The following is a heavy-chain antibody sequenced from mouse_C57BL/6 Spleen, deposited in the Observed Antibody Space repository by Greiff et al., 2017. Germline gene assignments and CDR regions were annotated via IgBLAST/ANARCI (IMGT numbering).Heavy chain of an antibody. Sequence: QVQLQQPGAELVMPGASVKLSCKASGYTFTSYWMHWVKQRPGQGLEWIGEIDPSDSYTNYNQKFKGKTTLTVDKSSNTAYMQLSSLTSEDSAVYYCARKGIYYDLFYAMDYWGQGTSVTVSS. CDR1: GYTFTSYW. J-gene: IGHJ4*01. D-gene: IGHD2-4*01. CDR2: IDPSDSYT. CDR3: ARKGIYYDLFYAMDY. V-gene: IGHV1-69*01.